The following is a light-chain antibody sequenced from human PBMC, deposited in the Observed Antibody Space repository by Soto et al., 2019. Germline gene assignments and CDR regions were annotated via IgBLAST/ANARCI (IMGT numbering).Light chain of an antibody. CDR3: QTWASSIVV. J-gene: IGLJ2*01. Sequence: SYELTQPHSVSVSPGQTASITCSGDTLGHKYVSWYQQKPGQSPILVIYQDSKRPSGIPERVSGSNSGSTATLTISETQAMDEADYYCQTWASSIVVFGGGTKLTVL. CDR1: TLGHKY. CDR2: QDS. V-gene: IGLV3-1*01.